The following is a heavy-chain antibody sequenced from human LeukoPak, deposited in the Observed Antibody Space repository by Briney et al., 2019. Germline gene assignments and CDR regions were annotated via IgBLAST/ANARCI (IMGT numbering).Heavy chain of an antibody. Sequence: GGSLRLSCSASGFTFSYYAMHWVRQAPGKGLEYVSAISNNGGNTNYADSVKGRFTISKDNSKNTLYLQMSSLRAEDTAVYYCVKEGRWSYSDFPYWGQGTLVTVSS. CDR1: GFTFSYYA. J-gene: IGHJ4*02. CDR3: VKEGRWSYSDFPY. D-gene: IGHD3-10*01. V-gene: IGHV3-64D*09. CDR2: ISNNGGNT.